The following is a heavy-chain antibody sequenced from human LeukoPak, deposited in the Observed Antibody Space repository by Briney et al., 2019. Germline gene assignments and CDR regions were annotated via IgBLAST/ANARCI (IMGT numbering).Heavy chain of an antibody. D-gene: IGHD2-15*01. CDR1: GFTFDNYA. Sequence: GGSLRLSCAPSGFTFDNYAMHWVRQAPGKGLEWVALISCNGGNIYYADSVQGRFTISRDNSKNTLYLQINRLRAEDTAVYYCVRVTSLAAYGNWGQGTLVTVSS. J-gene: IGHJ4*02. CDR2: ISCNGGNI. CDR3: VRVTSLAAYGN. V-gene: IGHV3-30*04.